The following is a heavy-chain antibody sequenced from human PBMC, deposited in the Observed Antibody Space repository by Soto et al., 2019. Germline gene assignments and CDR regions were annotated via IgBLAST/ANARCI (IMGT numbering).Heavy chain of an antibody. Sequence: KPSETLSLTCTVSGGSVSSGSYYWSWIRQPPGKGLEWIGYIYYSGSTNYNPSLKSRVTISVDTSKNQFSLKLSSVTAADTAVYYCARVVGTYSYGWGNYFDYWG. D-gene: IGHD5-18*01. V-gene: IGHV4-61*01. CDR2: IYYSGST. CDR3: ARVVGTYSYGWGNYFDY. J-gene: IGHJ4*01. CDR1: GGSVSSGSYY.